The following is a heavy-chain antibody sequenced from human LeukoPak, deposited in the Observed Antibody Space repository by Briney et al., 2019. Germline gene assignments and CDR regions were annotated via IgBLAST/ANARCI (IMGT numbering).Heavy chain of an antibody. CDR1: GGPISSSSYY. J-gene: IGHJ4*02. V-gene: IGHV4-39*07. Sequence: SETLSLTCTVSGGPISSSSYYWGWIRQPPGKGLEWIGSIYYSGSTYYNPSLKSRVTISVDTSKNQFSLKLSSVTAADTAVYYCARDSGTLAVADCWGQGTLVTVSS. D-gene: IGHD6-19*01. CDR2: IYYSGST. CDR3: ARDSGTLAVADC.